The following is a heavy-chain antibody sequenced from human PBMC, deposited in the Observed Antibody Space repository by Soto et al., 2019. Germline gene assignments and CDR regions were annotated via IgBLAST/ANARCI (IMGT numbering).Heavy chain of an antibody. CDR2: LYSGGST. Sequence: EVQLVETGGGLIQPGGSLRLSCAASGLTVSSNYMNWVRQAPGKGLEWVSVLYSGGSTHYAGSVKGRFIISRDNSKNTLYLQRTSLRVEDTAVYDCARDRPGDDVDGFDIWGHGTRVTVSS. J-gene: IGHJ3*02. V-gene: IGHV3-53*02. CDR1: GLTVSSNY. CDR3: ARDRPGDDVDGFDI. D-gene: IGHD2-21*01.